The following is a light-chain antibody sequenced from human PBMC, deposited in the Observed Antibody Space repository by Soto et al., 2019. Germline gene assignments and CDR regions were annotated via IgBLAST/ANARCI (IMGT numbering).Light chain of an antibody. Sequence: IQMTQSPSTLAASLGDTAPITSGASRSISSWLAWYQQKPGKAPKLLIYDASSLESGVPSSFSGSGCGTEFTLTISSLQPDDFATYYCQQYNRYLTWTFGQGTKV. CDR1: RSISSW. CDR3: QQYNRYLTWT. J-gene: IGKJ1*01. CDR2: DAS. V-gene: IGKV1-5*01.